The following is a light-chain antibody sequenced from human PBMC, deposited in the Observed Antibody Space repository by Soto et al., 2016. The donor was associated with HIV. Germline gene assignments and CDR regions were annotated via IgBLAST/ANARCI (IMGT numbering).Light chain of an antibody. CDR1: NIGRKS. Sequence: SYVLTQPPSVSVAPGKTARINCGGNNIGRKSVHWYQQRPGQAPVLVIYDDSYRPSGIPERFSGSNSGNTATLTISRAEAGDEADYYCQVWETSDLPNWVFGGGTKLTIL. CDR3: QVWETSDLPNWV. V-gene: IGLV3-21*01. J-gene: IGLJ3*02. CDR2: DDS.